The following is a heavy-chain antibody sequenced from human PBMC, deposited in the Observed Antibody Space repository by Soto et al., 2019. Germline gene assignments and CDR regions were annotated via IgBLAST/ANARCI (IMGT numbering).Heavy chain of an antibody. Sequence: EVQLLESGGGLVQPGGSLRLSCAASGFTFSSYAMSWVRQAPGKGLEWVSAISGSGGSTYYADSVKGRFTISRDNSKNTRYLQMNSLRAEDTAVYYCAKVGEQQLVRGLDYWGQGTLVTVSS. V-gene: IGHV3-23*01. CDR1: GFTFSSYA. J-gene: IGHJ4*02. CDR3: AKVGEQQLVRGLDY. CDR2: ISGSGGST. D-gene: IGHD6-13*01.